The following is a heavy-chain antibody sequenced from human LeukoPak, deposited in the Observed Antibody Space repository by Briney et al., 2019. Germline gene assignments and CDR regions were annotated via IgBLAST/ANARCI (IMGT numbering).Heavy chain of an antibody. Sequence: SETLSLTCAVYGGSFSGYYWSWIRQPPGEGLEWIGEINHSGSTNYNPSLKSRVTISVDTSKNQFSLKLSSVTAADTAVYYCEIFYYDILTGYYIGDYWGQGTLVTVSS. CDR3: EIFYYDILTGYYIGDY. CDR2: INHSGST. D-gene: IGHD3-9*01. CDR1: GGSFSGYY. V-gene: IGHV4-34*01. J-gene: IGHJ4*02.